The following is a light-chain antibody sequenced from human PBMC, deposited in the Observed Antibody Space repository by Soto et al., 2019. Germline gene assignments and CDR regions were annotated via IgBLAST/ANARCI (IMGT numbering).Light chain of an antibody. CDR2: GAS. CDR3: QQYNNWTLT. CDR1: QSVSSL. V-gene: IGKV3-15*01. Sequence: EVVMTQSPATLSVSPGERATLSCRASQSVSSLLAWYQQKPGQAPRLLIYGASTRATGIPDRFSASGSGTEFALTISSLQSGDFAVYYCQQYNNWTLTFGGWTKVEIK. J-gene: IGKJ4*01.